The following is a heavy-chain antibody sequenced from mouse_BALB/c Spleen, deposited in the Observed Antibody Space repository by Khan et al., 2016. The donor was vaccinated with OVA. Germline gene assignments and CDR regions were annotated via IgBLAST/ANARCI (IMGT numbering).Heavy chain of an antibody. Sequence: EVELVESGGGLVQPGGSRKLSCAASGFTFSHFGMHWVRQAPEKGLEWVAYISSGSATIYYADTMKGRFTISRDNPKNTLFLHMTSLRSEDTATYYCARSKITTWYFDVWGAGTTVTVSS. D-gene: IGHD2-4*01. CDR3: ARSKITTWYFDV. J-gene: IGHJ1*01. V-gene: IGHV5-17*02. CDR2: ISSGSATI. CDR1: GFTFSHFG.